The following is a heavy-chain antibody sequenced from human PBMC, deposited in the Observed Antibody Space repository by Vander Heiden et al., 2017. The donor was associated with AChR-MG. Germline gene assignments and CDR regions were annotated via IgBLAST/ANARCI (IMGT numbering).Heavy chain of an antibody. Sequence: DVQLVESGGGLVKPGGSLRLSCAAYGFTFSAYTMNWVRQAPGKGLEWVSSISNSNSYIYYADSVRGRFTISRDNTENSLYLQMNNLRAEDTAVYYCASAYDNDRDYWGQGTLVTVSS. CDR2: ISNSNSYI. J-gene: IGHJ4*02. CDR3: ASAYDNDRDY. CDR1: GFTFSAYT. V-gene: IGHV3-21*01. D-gene: IGHD3-16*01.